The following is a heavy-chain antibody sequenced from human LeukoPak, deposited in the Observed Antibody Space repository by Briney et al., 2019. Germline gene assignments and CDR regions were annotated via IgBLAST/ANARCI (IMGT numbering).Heavy chain of an antibody. CDR3: ARDHVLLWFGELYSYGMDV. Sequence: SQTLSLTCTVSGGSISSGDYYWSWIRQPPGKGLEWIGYTYYSGSTYYNPSLKSRVTISVDTSKNQFSLKLSSVTAADTAVYYCARDHVLLWFGELYSYGMDVWGKGTTVTVSS. CDR1: GGSISSGDYY. V-gene: IGHV4-30-4*01. J-gene: IGHJ6*04. CDR2: TYYSGST. D-gene: IGHD3-10*01.